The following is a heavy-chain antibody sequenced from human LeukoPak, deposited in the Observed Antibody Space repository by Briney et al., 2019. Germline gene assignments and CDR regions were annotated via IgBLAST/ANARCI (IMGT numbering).Heavy chain of an antibody. J-gene: IGHJ4*02. CDR2: IYYSGST. V-gene: IGHV4-31*11. CDR3: ARATTYSYGQYYFDY. CDR1: GGSISSGGYS. Sequence: PSQTLSLTCAVSGGSISSGGYSWSWIRQPPGKGLEWIGYIYYSGSTYYNPSLKSRVTISVDTSKNQFSLKLSSVTAADTAVYYCARATTYSYGQYYFDYWGQGTLVTVSS. D-gene: IGHD5-18*01.